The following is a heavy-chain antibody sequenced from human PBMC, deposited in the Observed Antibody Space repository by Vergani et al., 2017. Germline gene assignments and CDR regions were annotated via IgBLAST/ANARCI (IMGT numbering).Heavy chain of an antibody. CDR2: IYYSGST. J-gene: IGHJ4*02. Sequence: QVQLQESGPGLVKPSETLSLTCTVSGGSVSSGSYYWSWLRQPPGKGLEWIGYIYYSGSTNYNPSLKSRVTISVDTSKNQFSLKLSSVTAADAAVYDWSREAGGGYYDYWGQGTLVTVSS. D-gene: IGHD3-16*01. CDR1: GGSVSSGSYY. V-gene: IGHV4-61*01. CDR3: SREAGGGYYDY.